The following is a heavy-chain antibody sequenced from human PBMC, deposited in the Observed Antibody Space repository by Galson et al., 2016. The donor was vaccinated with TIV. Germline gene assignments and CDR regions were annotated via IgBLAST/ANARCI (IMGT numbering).Heavy chain of an antibody. CDR2: IIPMFGTA. J-gene: IGHJ3*02. CDR3: AEASKYGSSGYYRDVFYI. V-gene: IGHV1-69*06. CDR1: GITFNSYA. D-gene: IGHD3-22*01. Sequence: SVKVSCKASGITFNSYAISWVRQAPGQGLGWMGWIIPMFGTANYARNFQGRVTITADKSTSTVYMELSSLRSEYTAVYYCAEASKYGSSGYYRDVFYIWGQGTAATVSS.